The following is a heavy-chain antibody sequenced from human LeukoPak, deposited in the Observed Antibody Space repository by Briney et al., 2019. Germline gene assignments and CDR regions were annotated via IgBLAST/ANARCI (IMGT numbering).Heavy chain of an antibody. CDR3: ARRGGYCSGGSCYSVFAFDI. V-gene: IGHV5-51*01. CDR2: IYPGDSDT. J-gene: IGHJ3*02. CDR1: GYSFTSYW. D-gene: IGHD2-15*01. Sequence: GESLKISCKGSGYSFTSYWIGWVRQMPGKGLEWMGIIYPGDSDTRYSPSFQGQVTISADKSISTAYLQWSSLKASDTAMYYCARRGGYCSGGSCYSVFAFDIWGQGTMVTVSS.